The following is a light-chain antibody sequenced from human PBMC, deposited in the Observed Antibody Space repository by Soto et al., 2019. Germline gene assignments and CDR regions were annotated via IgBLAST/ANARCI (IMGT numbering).Light chain of an antibody. CDR1: QSVSRY. Sequence: IVLTRSPATLSFSPGERATLSCRARQSVSRYLAWYQQKPGQAPRLLIYDASNMATGIPARFSGSGSGTDFPLTISSLEPGDVAVYYCQQRSNGPYTLCQGTKLEIK. J-gene: IGKJ2*01. CDR2: DAS. CDR3: QQRSNGPYT. V-gene: IGKV3-11*01.